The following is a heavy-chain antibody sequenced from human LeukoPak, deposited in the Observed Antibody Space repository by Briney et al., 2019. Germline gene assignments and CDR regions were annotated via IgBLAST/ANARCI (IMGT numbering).Heavy chain of an antibody. CDR3: ARDGEGYCSGGRCYWWYFDL. J-gene: IGHJ2*01. V-gene: IGHV3-30-3*01. Sequence: PGGSLRLSCAASGFTFSSYAMHWVRQAPGKRLEWVAVISYDGSNEYYADSVKGRFTISRDNSKNTLYLQMNSLRAEDTTVYYCARDGEGYCSGGRCYWWYFDLWGRGTLVTVSS. CDR1: GFTFSSYA. CDR2: ISYDGSNE. D-gene: IGHD2-15*01.